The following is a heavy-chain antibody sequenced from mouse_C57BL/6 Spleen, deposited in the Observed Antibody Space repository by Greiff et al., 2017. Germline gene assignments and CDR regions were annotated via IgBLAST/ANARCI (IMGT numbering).Heavy chain of an antibody. CDR2: INPGSGGT. J-gene: IGHJ3*01. CDR3: ARYGDYDDVSPFAY. CDR1: GYAFTNYL. V-gene: IGHV1-54*01. D-gene: IGHD2-4*01. Sequence: VQLQQSGAELVRPGTSVKVSCKASGYAFTNYLIEWVKQRPGQGLEWIGVINPGSGGTNYNEKFKGKATLNADKSSSTAYMQLSSLTSEDSAVYFCARYGDYDDVSPFAYWGQGTLVTVSA.